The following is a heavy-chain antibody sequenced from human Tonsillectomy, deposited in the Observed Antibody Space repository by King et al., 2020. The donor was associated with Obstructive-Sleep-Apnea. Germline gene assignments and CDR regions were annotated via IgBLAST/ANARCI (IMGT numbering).Heavy chain of an antibody. V-gene: IGHV4-59*01. CDR2: IYYSGST. CDR3: ASYNFYWGGSYFN. J-gene: IGHJ4*02. Sequence: VQLQESGPGLVKPSETLSLTCTVSGGSISSYYWSWIRQPPGKGLEWIGYIYYSGSTNYNPSLKSRVTISVDTSKNQFSLKLSSVTAADTAVYYCASYNFYWGGSYFNWGQGTLVTVSS. D-gene: IGHD1-26*01. CDR1: GGSISSYY.